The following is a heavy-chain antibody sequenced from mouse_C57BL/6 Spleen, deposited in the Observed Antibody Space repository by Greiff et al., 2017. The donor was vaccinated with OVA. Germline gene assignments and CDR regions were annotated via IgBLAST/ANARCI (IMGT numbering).Heavy chain of an antibody. CDR1: GFTFSSYA. D-gene: IGHD3-1*01. J-gene: IGHJ3*01. V-gene: IGHV5-4*01. CDR2: ISDGGSYT. Sequence: EVQLVESGGGLVKPGGSLKLSCAASGFTFSSYAMSWVRQTPDKRLEWVATISDGGSYTYYPDNVQGRFTISRANAKNNLYLQMSHLKSEDTAMYYCARDAFGSGFAYWGQGTLVTVSA. CDR3: ARDAFGSGFAY.